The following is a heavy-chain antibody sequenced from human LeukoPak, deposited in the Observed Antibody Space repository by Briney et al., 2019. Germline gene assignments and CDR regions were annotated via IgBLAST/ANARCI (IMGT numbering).Heavy chain of an antibody. V-gene: IGHV3-23*01. CDR1: GFTFNNYA. CDR2: ISGSGGTT. CDR3: AKIDFDY. Sequence: GGSLRLSCAASGFTFNNYAMSWVRQTPAQGLEWVSVISGSGGTTYYADSVKGRFSISRDNSEKTLYLQMNNLRAEDTAVYFCAKIDFDYWGQGTLVTVSS. J-gene: IGHJ4*02. D-gene: IGHD3-22*01.